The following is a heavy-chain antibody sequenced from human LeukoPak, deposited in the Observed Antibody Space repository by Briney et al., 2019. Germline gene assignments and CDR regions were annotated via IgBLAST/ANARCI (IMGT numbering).Heavy chain of an antibody. CDR2: IYYSGST. Sequence: ASETLSLTCTVSGGSISSYYWSWIRQPPGKGLEWIGYIYYSGSTYYNPSLRSRVTISVDTSKNQFSLKLSSVTAADTAVYYCARSSEGRYYYDSSGFSYYYYYMDVWGKGTTVTISS. V-gene: IGHV4-59*01. J-gene: IGHJ6*03. CDR3: ARSSEGRYYYDSSGFSYYYYYMDV. D-gene: IGHD3-22*01. CDR1: GGSISSYY.